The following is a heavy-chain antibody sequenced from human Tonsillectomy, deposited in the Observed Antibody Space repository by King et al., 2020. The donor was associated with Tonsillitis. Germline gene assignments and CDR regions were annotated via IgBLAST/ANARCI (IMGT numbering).Heavy chain of an antibody. Sequence: LQLQESGPGLVKPSETLSLTCTVSGGSISSSTYNWGWIRQPPGKGLEWIGSVYYSGSTNYNPSLKSRVTISVDTSKNQFSLKLSSVTAADTAVYYCARHVSVHYYYMDVWGKGTTVTVSS. D-gene: IGHD5/OR15-5a*01. CDR2: VYYSGST. CDR3: ARHVSVHYYYMDV. CDR1: GGSISSSTYN. V-gene: IGHV4-39*01. J-gene: IGHJ6*03.